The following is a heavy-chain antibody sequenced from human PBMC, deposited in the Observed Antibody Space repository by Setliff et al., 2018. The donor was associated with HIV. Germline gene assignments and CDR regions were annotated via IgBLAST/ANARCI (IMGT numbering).Heavy chain of an antibody. CDR2: IDYSGSS. CDR1: GGSLWGYY. D-gene: IGHD6-6*01. J-gene: IGHJ6*03. Sequence: PSETLSLTCAVYGGSLWGYYWTWIRQPPGEGLEWIGEIDYSGSSSSNPSLKSRVTISVDTSRNQFSLKIFSVTAADTAMCYCARLGEIADRPGYYMDVWSNGTTVTVSS. CDR3: ARLGEIADRPGYYMDV. V-gene: IGHV4-34*01.